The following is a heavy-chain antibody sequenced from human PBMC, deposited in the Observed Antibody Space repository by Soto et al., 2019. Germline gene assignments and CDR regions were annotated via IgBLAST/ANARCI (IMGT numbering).Heavy chain of an antibody. D-gene: IGHD3-22*01. V-gene: IGHV4-39*07. CDR2: IYYSGST. J-gene: IGHJ3*02. Sequence: SETLSLTCTVSGGSISSSSYYWGWIRQPPGKGLEWIGSIYYSGSTYYNPSLKSRVTISVDTSKNQFSLKLSSVTAADTAVYYCARVGPHYYDSSGDAFDIWGQGTMVTVSS. CDR3: ARVGPHYYDSSGDAFDI. CDR1: GGSISSSSYY.